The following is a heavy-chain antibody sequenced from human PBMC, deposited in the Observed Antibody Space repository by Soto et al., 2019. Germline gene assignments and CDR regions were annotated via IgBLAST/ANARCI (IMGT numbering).Heavy chain of an antibody. D-gene: IGHD6-13*01. CDR3: ARRMGSSSRRYYYYYGMDV. J-gene: IGHJ6*02. V-gene: IGHV4-39*01. CDR2: IYYSGST. Sequence: PSETLSLTCTVSGGSISSSSYYWGWIRQPPGKGLEWIGSIYYSGSTYYNPSLKSRVTISVDTSKNQFSLKLSSVTAADTAVYYCARRMGSSSRRYYYYYGMDVWGQGTTVTV. CDR1: GGSISSSSYY.